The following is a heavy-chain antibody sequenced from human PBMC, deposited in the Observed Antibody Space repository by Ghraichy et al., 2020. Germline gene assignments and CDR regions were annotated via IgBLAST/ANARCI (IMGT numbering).Heavy chain of an antibody. V-gene: IGHV3-15*01. CDR3: TTVSRVLLWFGDLDY. D-gene: IGHD3-10*01. CDR2: IKSKTDGGTT. CDR1: GFTFSNAW. J-gene: IGHJ4*02. Sequence: GGSLRLSCAASGFTFSNAWMSWVRQAPGKGLEWVGRIKSKTDGGTTDYAAPLKGRFTISRDDSKNTLYLQMNSLKTEDTAVYYCTTVSRVLLWFGDLDYWGQGTLVTVSS.